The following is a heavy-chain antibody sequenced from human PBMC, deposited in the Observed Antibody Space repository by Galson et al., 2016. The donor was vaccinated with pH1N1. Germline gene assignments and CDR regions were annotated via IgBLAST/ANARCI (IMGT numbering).Heavy chain of an antibody. J-gene: IGHJ4*02. CDR2: ILYDGTNE. CDR3: ARDSEYSGHEGFH. CDR1: GFPFSHYY. Sequence: SLRLSCAASGFPFSHYYMGWIRQAPGKGLEWVAVILYDGTNEYYADSVKGRFTISRDKTRSTVYLQMNSLRTEDTAVYYCARDSEYSGHEGFHWAQGTLVIVSS. D-gene: IGHD5-12*01. V-gene: IGHV3-30*03.